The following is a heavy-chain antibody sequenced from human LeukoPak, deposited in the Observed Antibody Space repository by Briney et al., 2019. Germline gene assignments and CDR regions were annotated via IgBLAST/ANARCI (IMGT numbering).Heavy chain of an antibody. V-gene: IGHV4-59*01. Sequence: SETLSLTCTVSGGSISTYYWSWIRQPPGKGLEWIGYIYYSGSTNYNPSLKSRVTISVHTSKNKFSLKLTSVTGADTAVYYCASGSYYYYMDVWGKGTTVTVSS. CDR2: IYYSGST. CDR1: GGSISTYY. CDR3: ASGSYYYYMDV. J-gene: IGHJ6*03.